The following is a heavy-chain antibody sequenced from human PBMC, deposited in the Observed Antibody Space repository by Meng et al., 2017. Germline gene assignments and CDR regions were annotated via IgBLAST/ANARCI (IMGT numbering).Heavy chain of an antibody. D-gene: IGHD6-13*01. CDR1: GLRFTDAW. Sequence: VRVVGSGGGLVKPGGSLRRSCVASGLRFTDAWMSWVRQAPGKGLEWVGRIERKSDGGTIYYAAPVKGRFTISRDDSKNTLYLQMDSLINEDTAVYFCATGAAAADHWGQGTLVTVSS. CDR3: ATGAAAADH. V-gene: IGHV3-15*04. J-gene: IGHJ4*02. CDR2: IERKSDGGTI.